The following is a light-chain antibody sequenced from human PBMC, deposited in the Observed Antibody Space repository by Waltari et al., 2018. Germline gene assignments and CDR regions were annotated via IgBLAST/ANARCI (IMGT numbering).Light chain of an antibody. Sequence: QSALTQPRSVSGSPGPSVTISCSGTSNDVGGYNYVSWYQQHPGKAPKLIIYDVSKRPSGVPDRFSGSKSGNTASLTISGLQSEDEADYFCCSYAGSSSLVFGGGSSLTVL. CDR1: SNDVGGYNY. V-gene: IGLV2-11*01. J-gene: IGLJ3*02. CDR2: DVS. CDR3: CSYAGSSSLV.